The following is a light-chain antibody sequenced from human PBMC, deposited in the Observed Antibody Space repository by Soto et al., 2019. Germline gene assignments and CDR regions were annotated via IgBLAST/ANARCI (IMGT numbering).Light chain of an antibody. CDR3: QQSYSTPG. V-gene: IGKV1-39*01. CDR2: GVS. J-gene: IGKJ5*01. CDR1: QGISTY. Sequence: ITWRASQGISTYLNWYQQKPGKAPKLLIYGVSILQSGVPSRFSGSGSGTDFTLTISSLQPEDFATYYCQQSYSTPGFGQVTRLEN.